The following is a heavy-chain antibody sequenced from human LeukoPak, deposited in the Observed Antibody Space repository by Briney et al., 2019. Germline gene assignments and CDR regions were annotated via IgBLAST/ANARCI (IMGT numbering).Heavy chain of an antibody. V-gene: IGHV3-30*02. D-gene: IGHD5-24*01. CDR2: IRYDGSNK. CDR3: AKKGWEDGLDRTPDLLYYFDY. CDR1: GFTFSSYG. Sequence: GGSLRLSCAASGFTFSSYGMHWVRQAPGKGLEWVAFIRYDGSNKYYADSVKGRFTISRDNSKNTLYLQMNSLRAEDTAVYYCAKKGWEDGLDRTPDLLYYFDYWGQGTLVTVSS. J-gene: IGHJ4*02.